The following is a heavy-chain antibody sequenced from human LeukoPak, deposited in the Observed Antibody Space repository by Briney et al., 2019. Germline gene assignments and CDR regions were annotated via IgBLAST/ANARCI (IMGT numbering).Heavy chain of an antibody. D-gene: IGHD3-22*01. J-gene: IGHJ4*02. CDR2: IYSGGST. Sequence: GGSLRPSCAASGFTVSSNYMSWVRQAPGKGLEWVSVIYSGGSTYYADSVKGRFTISRDNSKNTLYLQMNSLRAEDTAVYYCVRDDDRPDNGLDYWGQGTLVTVSS. V-gene: IGHV3-53*01. CDR1: GFTVSSNY. CDR3: VRDDDRPDNGLDY.